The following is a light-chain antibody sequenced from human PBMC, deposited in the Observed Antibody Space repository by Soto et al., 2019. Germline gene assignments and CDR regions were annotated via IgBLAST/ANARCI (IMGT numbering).Light chain of an antibody. J-gene: IGKJ5*01. CDR3: QQYGSSPIT. CDR1: QSISSNH. V-gene: IGKV3-20*01. CDR2: GAS. Sequence: EIVLTQSPGTLSLSPGERATLSCRASQSISSNHLAWYRQKPGQAPRLLIYGASSRATGIPDRFSGSGSGTDFTLTISRLEPDDFAVYYCQQYGSSPITFGQGTRLEIK.